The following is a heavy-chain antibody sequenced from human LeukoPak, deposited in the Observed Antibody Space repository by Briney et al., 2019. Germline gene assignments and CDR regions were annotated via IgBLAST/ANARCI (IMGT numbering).Heavy chain of an antibody. J-gene: IGHJ4*02. D-gene: IGHD3-10*01. CDR3: AGHCHQMQGSGYDH. CDR1: GGSISSISYY. V-gene: IGHV4-39*01. Sequence: SETLSLTCTVSGGSISSISYYWVWLRQSPEKGLEWIGCFLYSSDTYYNPSLKSRVTISIDESQNQFSLKVTSVTAADMYIFYCAGHCHQMQGSGYDHWGQGALVTVSS. CDR2: FLYSSDT.